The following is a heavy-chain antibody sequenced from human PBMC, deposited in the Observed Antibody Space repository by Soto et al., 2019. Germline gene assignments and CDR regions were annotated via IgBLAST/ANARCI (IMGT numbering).Heavy chain of an antibody. J-gene: IGHJ4*02. V-gene: IGHV3-21*04. D-gene: IGHD5-12*01. CDR3: AKDHDEDFGYDLDYFDY. CDR1: GFTFSSYS. CDR2: ISSSSSYI. Sequence: PGESLKISCAASGFTFSSYSMNWVRQAPGKGLEWVSSISSSSSYIYYADSVKGRFTISRDNAKNSLYLQMNSLRAEDTAFYYCAKDHDEDFGYDLDYFDYWGQGTLVTVSS.